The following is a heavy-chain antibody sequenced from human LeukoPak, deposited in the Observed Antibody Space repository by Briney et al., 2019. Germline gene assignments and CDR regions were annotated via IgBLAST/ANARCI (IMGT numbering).Heavy chain of an antibody. D-gene: IGHD5-12*01. Sequence: GASVKVSCKASGYTFTSHGLSWARQAPGQGLEWMGIINPSGGSTSYAQKFQGRVTMTRDTSTSTVYMELSSLRSEDAAVYYCARGAIGYSGYDYPFDYWGQGTLVTVSS. CDR1: GYTFTSHG. CDR2: INPSGGST. J-gene: IGHJ4*02. CDR3: ARGAIGYSGYDYPFDY. V-gene: IGHV1-46*01.